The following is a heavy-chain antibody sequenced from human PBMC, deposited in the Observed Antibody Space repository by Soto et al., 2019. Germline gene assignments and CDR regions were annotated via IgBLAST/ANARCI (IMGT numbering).Heavy chain of an antibody. CDR3: ARQIYGSDTGPNFQYYFDS. CDR1: GYSFAGYW. CDR2: IDPSDSQT. Sequence: GESLKISCKGSGYSFAGYWITWVRQKPGKGLEWMGRIDPSDSQTYYSPSFRGHVTISATKSITTVFLQWSSLRASDTAMYYCARQIYGSDTGPNFQYYFDSWGQGTPVTVSS. D-gene: IGHD5-18*01. V-gene: IGHV5-10-1*01. J-gene: IGHJ4*02.